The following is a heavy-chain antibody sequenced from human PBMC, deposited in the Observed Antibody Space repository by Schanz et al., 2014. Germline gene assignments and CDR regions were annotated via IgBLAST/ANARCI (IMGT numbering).Heavy chain of an antibody. D-gene: IGHD2-15*01. Sequence: VQLVASGGGLVQPGGSLRLSCAASTFTFSSDWMSWVRQAPGKGLEWVAVIWYDGSNKYYADSVKGRFTISRDNAKNSLFLQMNSLRAEDTAVYYCARDFLLEQLGYSHYYYAMDVWGQGTTVTVSS. CDR1: TFTFSSDW. CDR2: IWYDGSNK. J-gene: IGHJ6*02. CDR3: ARDFLLEQLGYSHYYYAMDV. V-gene: IGHV3-33*08.